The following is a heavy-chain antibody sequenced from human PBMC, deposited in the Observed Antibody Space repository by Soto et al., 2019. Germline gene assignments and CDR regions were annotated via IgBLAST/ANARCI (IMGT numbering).Heavy chain of an antibody. CDR3: ARVRMKRYNWFDP. CDR2: IYYSGST. J-gene: IGHJ5*02. CDR1: GGSISSGGYY. D-gene: IGHD1-1*01. Sequence: SETLSLTCTVSGGSISSGGYYWSWIRQHPGKGLEWIGYIYYSGSTYYNPSLKSRVTISVDTSKNQFSLKLSSVTAADTAVYYCARVRMKRYNWFDPWGQGTLVTVSS. V-gene: IGHV4-31*03.